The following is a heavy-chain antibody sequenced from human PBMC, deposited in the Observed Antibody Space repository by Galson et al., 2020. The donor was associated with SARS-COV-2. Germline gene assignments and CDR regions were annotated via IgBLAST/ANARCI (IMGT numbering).Heavy chain of an antibody. J-gene: IGHJ6*02. CDR2: IYWDDDK. Sequence: SGPTLVKPTQTLTLTCTFSGFSLSTSGVGVGWIRQPPGKALEWLALIYWDDDKRYSPSLKSRPTITKDTSKNQVVLTMTNMDPVDTATYYGSHAWVATAYYGMDVWGQGTTVTVSS. CDR3: SHAWVATAYYGMDV. CDR1: GFSLSTSGVG. D-gene: IGHD5-12*01. V-gene: IGHV2-5*02.